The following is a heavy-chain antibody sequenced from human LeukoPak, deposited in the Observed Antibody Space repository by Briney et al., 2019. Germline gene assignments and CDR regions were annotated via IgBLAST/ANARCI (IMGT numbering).Heavy chain of an antibody. CDR2: IKQDGSEK. CDR3: ARVGGYCSSTSCYSRGFFDY. J-gene: IGHJ4*02. CDR1: GFTFSSYW. Sequence: GGSLRLSCAASGFTFSSYWMSWVRQAPGTGLEWVANIKQDGSEKYYVDSVKGRFTISRDNAKNSLYLQMNSLRAEDTAVYYCARVGGYCSSTSCYSRGFFDYWGQGTLVTVSS. D-gene: IGHD2-2*02. V-gene: IGHV3-7*01.